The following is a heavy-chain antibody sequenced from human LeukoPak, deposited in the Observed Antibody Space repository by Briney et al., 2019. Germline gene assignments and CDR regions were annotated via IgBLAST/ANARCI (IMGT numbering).Heavy chain of an antibody. CDR1: GFSFSSYV. CDR2: ISYDGSNK. CDR3: ARTGGSYYFDY. D-gene: IGHD2-8*02. J-gene: IGHJ4*02. V-gene: IGHV3-30*03. Sequence: PGGSLRLSCVASGFSFSSYVMNWVRQAPGTGLEWVSVISYDGSNKYYADSVKGRFTISRDNSKNTLYLQMNSLRAEDTAVYYCARTGGSYYFDYWGQGALVTVSS.